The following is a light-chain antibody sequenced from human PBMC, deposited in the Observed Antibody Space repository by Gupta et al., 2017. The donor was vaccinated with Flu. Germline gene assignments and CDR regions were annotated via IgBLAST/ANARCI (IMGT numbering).Light chain of an antibody. CDR3: QQVDSYPYT. CDR1: QGIERF. CDR2: GAS. J-gene: IGKJ2*01. V-gene: IGKV1-9*01. Sequence: GDRVTITCRASQGIERFLAWYQQKSGKAPKVLISGASTLQSGVPSRFSGSGSGREFTLTIDGLQPEDFATYYCQQVDSYPYTFGQGTKLEIK.